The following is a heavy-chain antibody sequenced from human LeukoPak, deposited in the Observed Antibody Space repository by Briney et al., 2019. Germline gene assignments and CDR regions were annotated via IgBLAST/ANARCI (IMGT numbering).Heavy chain of an antibody. Sequence: ASVKVSCKAAGYTFTGYYMHWVRQAPGQGLEWMGWINPNSGGTNYAQKFQGRVTMTRDTSITTAYMDLSSLRSDDTALYYCARGGEVVVPAAMWGVFDYWGQGTLVTVSS. CDR3: ARGGEVVVPAAMWGVFDY. J-gene: IGHJ4*02. D-gene: IGHD2-2*01. CDR1: GYTFTGYY. V-gene: IGHV1-2*02. CDR2: INPNSGGT.